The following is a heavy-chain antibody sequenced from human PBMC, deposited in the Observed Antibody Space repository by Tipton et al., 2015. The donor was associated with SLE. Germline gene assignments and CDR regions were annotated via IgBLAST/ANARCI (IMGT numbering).Heavy chain of an antibody. CDR3: AKVRRDDYYYYGMDV. V-gene: IGHV4-39*01. CDR1: GGSISSSSYY. Sequence: TLSLTCTVSGGSISSSSYYWGWIRQPPGKGLEWIGSIYYSGSTYYNPSLKSRVTISVDTPKTQFSLKLSSVTAADTAVYYCAKVRRDDYYYYGMDVWGQGTTVTVSS. J-gene: IGHJ6*02. CDR2: IYYSGST. D-gene: IGHD1-14*01.